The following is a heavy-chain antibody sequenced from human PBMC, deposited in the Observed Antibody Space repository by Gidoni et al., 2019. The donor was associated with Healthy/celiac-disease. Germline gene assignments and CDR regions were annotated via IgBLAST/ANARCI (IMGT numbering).Heavy chain of an antibody. D-gene: IGHD3-22*01. CDR2: ISSSGSTI. J-gene: IGHJ2*01. V-gene: IGHV3-11*01. Sequence: QVQLVESGGGLVKPGGSLSLSCAASGCTFSDYYMSWIRQAPGKGLEWVSYISSSGSTIYYADSVKGRFTISRDNAKNSLYLQMNSLRAEDTAVYYCAREPQPGLITPYWYFDLWGRGTLVTVSS. CDR1: GCTFSDYY. CDR3: AREPQPGLITPYWYFDL.